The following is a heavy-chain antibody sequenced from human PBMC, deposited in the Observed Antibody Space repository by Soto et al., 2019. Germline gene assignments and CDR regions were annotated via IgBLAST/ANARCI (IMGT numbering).Heavy chain of an antibody. Sequence: EVQLVDSGGDLVKPGGSLRLSCAASGFTVSSTYMTWVRQAPGKGLEWVSVIYSGGTTYYADSVKGRFAISRDNSKNTLYLQMNSLGAEDTAVYYCGRNYYNDYWGQGSLVTVSS. CDR3: GRNYYNDY. J-gene: IGHJ4*02. CDR2: IYSGGTT. V-gene: IGHV3-66*01. CDR1: GFTVSSTY.